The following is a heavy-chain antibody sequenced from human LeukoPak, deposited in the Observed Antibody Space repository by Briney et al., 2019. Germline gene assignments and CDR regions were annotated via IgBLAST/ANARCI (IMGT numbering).Heavy chain of an antibody. Sequence: SVTVSLKASVGTFSSYAISWVRHAPGQGIEWMGRIIPILGAANYSQTFQGRVTSTADETTSTAYIEKSSLRTEETTADYNARGEQFLEWLFGYCGQGNLVTVSP. CDR3: ARGEQFLEWLFGY. J-gene: IGHJ4*02. CDR2: IIPILGAA. D-gene: IGHD3-3*01. V-gene: IGHV1-69*15. CDR1: VGTFSSYA.